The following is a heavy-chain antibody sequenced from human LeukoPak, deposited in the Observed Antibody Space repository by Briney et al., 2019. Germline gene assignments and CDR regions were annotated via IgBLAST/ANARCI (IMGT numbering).Heavy chain of an antibody. V-gene: IGHV4-59*08. CDR3: ARTKMLLVVSDGFDI. CDR1: DGSISNYY. Sequence: SETLSLTCTVSDGSISNYYWSWVRQPPGKGLQWIGYIYYTGSTNYNPSLKSRVSISIDTSKNQFSLKPSSVTAADTAVYYCARTKMLLVVSDGFDIWGPGTMVTVSS. D-gene: IGHD2-8*01. CDR2: IYYTGST. J-gene: IGHJ3*02.